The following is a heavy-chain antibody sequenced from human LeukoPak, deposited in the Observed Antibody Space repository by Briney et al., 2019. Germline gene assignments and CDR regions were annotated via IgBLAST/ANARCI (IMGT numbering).Heavy chain of an antibody. CDR1: GFTFSSYS. CDR2: ISSSSSYI. J-gene: IGHJ3*02. Sequence: PGGSLRLSCAASGFTFSSYSMNWVRQAPGKGLEWVSSISSSSSYIYYADSVKGRFTISRDNAKNSLYLQMNSLRAEDTAVYYCARDGGYCSGGSCYRFDAFDIWGQGTMVTVS. V-gene: IGHV3-21*01. D-gene: IGHD2-15*01. CDR3: ARDGGYCSGGSCYRFDAFDI.